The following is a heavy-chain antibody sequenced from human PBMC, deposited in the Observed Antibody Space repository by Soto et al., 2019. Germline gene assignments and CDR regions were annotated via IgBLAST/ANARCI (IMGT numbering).Heavy chain of an antibody. D-gene: IGHD6-13*01. CDR1: GFTFSSYA. Sequence: GGSLRLSCAASGFTFSSYAMHWVRRAPGKGLEWVAVISYDGSNKYYADSVKGRFTISRNNSKNTLYLQMNSLRAEDTAVYYCARVSSSSLQEFDYWGQGTLVTVSS. CDR3: ARVSSSSLQEFDY. V-gene: IGHV3-30-3*01. CDR2: ISYDGSNK. J-gene: IGHJ4*02.